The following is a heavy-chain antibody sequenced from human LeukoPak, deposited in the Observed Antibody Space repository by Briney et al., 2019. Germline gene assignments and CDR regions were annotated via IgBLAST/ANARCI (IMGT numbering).Heavy chain of an antibody. CDR2: IYYDGSNK. V-gene: IGHV3-33*01. CDR1: AFKFSDYG. CDR3: ARDRASRYFDY. Sequence: VPLILSGGGVVHPERSLRLPCAASAFKFSDYGMPCVRQAPGKGLEWVSLIYYDGSNKYYADSVKGRFTISRDNSRYTLYLQMNSLRVEDTAVYYCARDRASRYFDYWGQGTLVTVSS. J-gene: IGHJ4*02.